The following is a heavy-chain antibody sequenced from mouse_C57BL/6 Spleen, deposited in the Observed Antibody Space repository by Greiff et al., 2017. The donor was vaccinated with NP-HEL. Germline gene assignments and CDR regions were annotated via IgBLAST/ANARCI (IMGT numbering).Heavy chain of an antibody. Sequence: QVQLQQPGAEPVRPGSSVKLSCKASGYTFTSYWMDWVKQRPGQGLEWIGNIYPSDSETHYNQKFKDKATLTVDKSSSTAYMQLSSLTSEDSAVYYCARERGVRYFDVWGTGTTVTVSS. CDR3: ARERGVRYFDV. CDR2: IYPSDSET. CDR1: GYTFTSYW. V-gene: IGHV1-61*01. J-gene: IGHJ1*03.